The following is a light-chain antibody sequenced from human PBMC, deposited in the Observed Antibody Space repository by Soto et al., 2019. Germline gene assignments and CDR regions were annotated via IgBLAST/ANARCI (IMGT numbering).Light chain of an antibody. CDR3: QQYFTSPYT. CDR1: QSISSNY. V-gene: IGKV3-20*01. Sequence: DIVLTQSPGTLSLSPGERATLSCRASQSISSNYLAWYQQQPGQAPRLVIHGASSRATDIPDRFSGSGSGTDFTLTISRLEPEDFAVYYCQQYFTSPYTFGQGTKLEI. J-gene: IGKJ2*01. CDR2: GAS.